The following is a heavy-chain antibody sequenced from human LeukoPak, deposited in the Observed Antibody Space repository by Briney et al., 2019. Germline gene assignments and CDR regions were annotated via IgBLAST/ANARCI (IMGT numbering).Heavy chain of an antibody. V-gene: IGHV4-39*01. D-gene: IGHD3-3*01. CDR2: IYYSGST. CDR1: GGSISSSSYY. Sequence: SETLSLTCTVSGGSISSSSYYWGWIRQPPGKGLEWIGSIYYSGSTYYNPSLKSRVTISVDTSKNQFSLKLSSVTAADTAVYYCARVRPRYDFWSGGIFDYWGQGTLVTVSS. J-gene: IGHJ4*02. CDR3: ARVRPRYDFWSGGIFDY.